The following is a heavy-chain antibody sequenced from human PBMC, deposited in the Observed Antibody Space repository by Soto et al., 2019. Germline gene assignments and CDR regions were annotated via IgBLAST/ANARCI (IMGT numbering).Heavy chain of an antibody. Sequence: GGSLRLSCAASGFTFSTYWMHWIRQVSGKGLEWVSAISGDGVTTYYTDSVKGRFTISRDNSKNTLYLQMNSLRAEDTALYYCASKRDFYGGYFDYWGQGTLVTVSS. J-gene: IGHJ4*02. D-gene: IGHD2-21*02. CDR2: ISGDGVTT. CDR3: ASKRDFYGGYFDY. CDR1: GFTFSTYW. V-gene: IGHV3-23*01.